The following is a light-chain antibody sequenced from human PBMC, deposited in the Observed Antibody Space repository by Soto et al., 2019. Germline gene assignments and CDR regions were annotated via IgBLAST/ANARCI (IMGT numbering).Light chain of an antibody. CDR2: AAS. CDR3: QESYSTPRWT. J-gene: IGKJ1*01. Sequence: DIQMTQSPSSPSASVGARVTIPCRASQSISSYLNWYQQKPGKAPKLLIYAASTLQSGVPSRFSGSGSGTDFTLTISSLQREDFATYYCQESYSTPRWTFGQGTE. CDR1: QSISSY. V-gene: IGKV1-39*01.